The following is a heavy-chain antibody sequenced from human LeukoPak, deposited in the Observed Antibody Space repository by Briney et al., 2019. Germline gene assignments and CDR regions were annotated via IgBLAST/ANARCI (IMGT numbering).Heavy chain of an antibody. V-gene: IGHV3-9*01. J-gene: IGHJ4*02. Sequence: PGGSLRLSCAASGFTFSSYAMHWVRQAPGKGLEWVSGISWNSGSIGYADSVKGRFTISRDNAKNSLYLQMNSLRAEDTALYYCAKDIHDANDYWGQGTLVTVSS. CDR3: AKDIHDANDY. CDR2: ISWNSGSI. D-gene: IGHD3-3*01. CDR1: GFTFSSYA.